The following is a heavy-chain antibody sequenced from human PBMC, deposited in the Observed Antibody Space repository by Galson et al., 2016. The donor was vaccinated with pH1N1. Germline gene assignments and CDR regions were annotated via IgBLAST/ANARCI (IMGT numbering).Heavy chain of an antibody. Sequence: SLRISCAASGFNFDSYCMHWVRQVPGKGLEWVSGISWNSGSIGYVDSVKGRFTISRDNAKNSLYLQMNSLRAEDTALYYCAKSHGYNYGPFDYWGQGTLVTVSS. V-gene: IGHV3-9*01. CDR2: ISWNSGSI. CDR1: GFNFDSYC. CDR3: AKSHGYNYGPFDY. D-gene: IGHD5-24*01. J-gene: IGHJ4*02.